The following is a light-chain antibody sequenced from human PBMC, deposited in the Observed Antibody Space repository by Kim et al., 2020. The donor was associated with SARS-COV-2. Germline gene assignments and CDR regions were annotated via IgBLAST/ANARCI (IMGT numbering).Light chain of an antibody. CDR3: QQYGGSPSLT. J-gene: IGKJ5*01. CDR1: QRVTRNN. Sequence: RGEGANQPGRGSQRVTRNNLAGYQQRPGQAPRHLIYAASRRAAGIPDRFSGSGSGADFTITISRLEPEDFAVYYCQQYGGSPSLTFGQGTRLEIK. CDR2: AAS. V-gene: IGKV3-20*01.